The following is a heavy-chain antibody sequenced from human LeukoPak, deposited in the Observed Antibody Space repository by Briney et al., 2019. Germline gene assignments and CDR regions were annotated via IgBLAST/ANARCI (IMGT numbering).Heavy chain of an antibody. J-gene: IGHJ4*02. CDR1: GFTFSSYA. D-gene: IGHD5-18*01. V-gene: IGHV3-23*01. CDR2: ISGSGGTA. Sequence: PGGSLRLSCAASGFTFSSYALAWVRQAPGKGLEWVSAISGSGGTAYYADSVKGRFTISRDNSKNTLYLQMNSLRAEDTAVYYCAKDSNGWLVGGPHYFDYWGQGTLVTVSS. CDR3: AKDSNGWLVGGPHYFDY.